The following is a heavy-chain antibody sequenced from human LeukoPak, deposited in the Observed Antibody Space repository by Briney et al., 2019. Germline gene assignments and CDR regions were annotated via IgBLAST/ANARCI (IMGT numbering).Heavy chain of an antibody. CDR2: ISFDGSNK. Sequence: GRSLRLSCVASGFTFSSHGIHWVRQAPGKGLEWVAVISFDGSNKYFADSVKGRFTISRDNPKNTVYLQLNNLETEDTAIYSCAREIGGTAPDLWGRGTLVTVSS. CDR1: GFTFSSHG. J-gene: IGHJ5*02. V-gene: IGHV3-30*03. D-gene: IGHD3-16*01. CDR3: AREIGGTAPDL.